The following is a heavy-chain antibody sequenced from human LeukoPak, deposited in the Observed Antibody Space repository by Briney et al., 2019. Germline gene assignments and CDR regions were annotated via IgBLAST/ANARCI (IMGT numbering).Heavy chain of an antibody. D-gene: IGHD2-15*01. CDR2: IYSGGNT. CDR1: GFTVSSSY. CDR3: TKVTSTGSCYQSDY. V-gene: IGHV3-53*01. J-gene: IGHJ4*02. Sequence: PGGSLRLSCAASGFTVSSSYMSWVRQAPGKGLEYVSVIYSGGNTYYAGSVKGRFTISRDNSKNTLFLQMNSLRAEDTATYYCTKVTSTGSCYQSDYWGQGTLVTVSS.